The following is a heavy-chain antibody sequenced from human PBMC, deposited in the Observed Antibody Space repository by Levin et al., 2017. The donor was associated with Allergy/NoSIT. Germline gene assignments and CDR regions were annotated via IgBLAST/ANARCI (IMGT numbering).Heavy chain of an antibody. J-gene: IGHJ3*02. D-gene: IGHD6-19*01. CDR1: GGTFSSYA. CDR2: IIPIFGTA. Sequence: AASVKVSCKASGGTFSSYAISWVRQAPGQGLEWMGGIIPIFGTANYAQKFQGRVTITADKSTSTAYMELSSLRSEDTAVYYCARVSERGWYDGPDAFDIWGQGTMVTVSS. V-gene: IGHV1-69*06. CDR3: ARVSERGWYDGPDAFDI.